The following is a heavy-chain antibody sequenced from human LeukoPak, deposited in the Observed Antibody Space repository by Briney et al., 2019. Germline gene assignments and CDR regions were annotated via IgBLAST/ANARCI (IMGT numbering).Heavy chain of an antibody. CDR2: INDNGAGT. V-gene: IGHV3-23*01. Sequence: GGSLRLSCAASGFTFSSYAMSWVRQAPGKGLKWVSTINDNGAGTYYADSVKGRFTISRDNSYNTVSLQMNSLRDEDTGVYYCTTDLVVVVITPPLDYWGQGTLVTVSS. CDR1: GFTFSSYA. J-gene: IGHJ4*02. D-gene: IGHD3-22*01. CDR3: TTDLVVVVITPPLDY.